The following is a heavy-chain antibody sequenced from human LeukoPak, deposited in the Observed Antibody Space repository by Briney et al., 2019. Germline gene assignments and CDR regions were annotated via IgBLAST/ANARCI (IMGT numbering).Heavy chain of an antibody. J-gene: IGHJ5*02. D-gene: IGHD5-18*01. Sequence: PGGPLRLSCQASGLTFSSYSLNWFRRAPGGGLEWVSSISSSSSYIYYADSVKGRFTISRDNAKNSLYLQMNSLRAEDTAVYYCARGVIQLWSDNWFDPWGQGTLVTVSS. V-gene: IGHV3-21*01. CDR1: GLTFSSYS. CDR2: ISSSSSYI. CDR3: ARGVIQLWSDNWFDP.